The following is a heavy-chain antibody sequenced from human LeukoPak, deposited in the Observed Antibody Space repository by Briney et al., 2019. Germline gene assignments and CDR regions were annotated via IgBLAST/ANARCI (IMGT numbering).Heavy chain of an antibody. CDR2: ISSSSTI. CDR1: GFTFSSYS. CDR3: AGGDPLYNWFDP. J-gene: IGHJ5*02. Sequence: GGSLRLSCAASGFTFSSYSMNWVRQAPGKGLEWVSYISSSSTIYYADSVKGRFTISRDNAKNSLYLQMNSLRDEDTAVYYCAGGDPLYNWFDPWGQGTLVTVSS. D-gene: IGHD2-21*02. V-gene: IGHV3-48*02.